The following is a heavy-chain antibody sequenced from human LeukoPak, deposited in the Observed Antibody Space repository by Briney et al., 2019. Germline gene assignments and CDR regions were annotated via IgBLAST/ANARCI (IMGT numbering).Heavy chain of an antibody. J-gene: IGHJ4*02. Sequence: SETLSLTCAVYGGSFSGYYASWIRQSPGKGLEWIGEINHSGSTNYNPSLKSRVTISVDTSKNQFSLKLSSVTAADTAVYYCARISEAKYSSGWYALADWGQGTLVTVSS. CDR3: ARISEAKYSSGWYALAD. CDR2: INHSGST. D-gene: IGHD6-19*01. CDR1: GGSFSGYY. V-gene: IGHV4-34*01.